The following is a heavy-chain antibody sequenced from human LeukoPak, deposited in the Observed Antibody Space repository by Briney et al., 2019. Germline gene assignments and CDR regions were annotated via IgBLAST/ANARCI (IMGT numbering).Heavy chain of an antibody. CDR2: IYYSGST. J-gene: IGHJ5*02. Sequence: SETLSLTCTVSGGSISSYYWSWIRQPPGKGLEWIGYIYYSGSTNYNPSLKSRVTISVDTSKNQFSLKLSSVTAADTAVYYYARKAGGYEGGPWFDPWGQGTLVTVSS. CDR1: GGSISSYY. V-gene: IGHV4-59*01. CDR3: ARKAGGYEGGPWFDP. D-gene: IGHD5-12*01.